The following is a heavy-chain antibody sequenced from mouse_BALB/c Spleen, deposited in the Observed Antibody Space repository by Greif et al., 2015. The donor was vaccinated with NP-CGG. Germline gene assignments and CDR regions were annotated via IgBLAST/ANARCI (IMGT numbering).Heavy chain of an antibody. D-gene: IGHD2-4*01. Sequence: QVQLQQSGAELVRPGSSVKISCKASGYAFSSYWLNWVKQRPGQGLEWIGQIYPGDGDTNYNGKFKGKATLTADKSSSTAYMQLSSLTSEDSAVYFCARYDYDYDAMDYWGQGTSVTVSS. V-gene: IGHV1-80*01. CDR3: ARYDYDYDAMDY. J-gene: IGHJ4*01. CDR2: IYPGDGDT. CDR1: GYAFSSYW.